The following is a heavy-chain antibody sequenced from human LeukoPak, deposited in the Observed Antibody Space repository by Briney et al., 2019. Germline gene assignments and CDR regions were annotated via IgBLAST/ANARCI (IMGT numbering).Heavy chain of an antibody. CDR3: AKSFRSTSLDY. V-gene: IGHV3-23*01. Sequence: GGSPRLSCAASGFTFRSYGMTWVRQAPGKGLEWVSAISGSGDSTYYADSVKGRFTISRDNSRNTLYLQMNSLRAGDTAVYYCAKSFRSTSLDYWGQGTLVTVSS. CDR2: ISGSGDST. J-gene: IGHJ4*02. CDR1: GFTFRSYG. D-gene: IGHD2-2*01.